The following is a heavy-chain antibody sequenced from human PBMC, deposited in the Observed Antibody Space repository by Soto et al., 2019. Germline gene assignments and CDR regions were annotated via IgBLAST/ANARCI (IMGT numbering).Heavy chain of an antibody. J-gene: IGHJ6*04. CDR1: GGSMSSGGYS. CDR3: ATVPDV. CDR2: VYHNGGT. V-gene: IGHV4-30-2*01. Sequence: QLQLQESGSGLVKPSQTLSLTCAVSGGSMSSGGYSWSWIRQPPGKGLEWIGYVYHNGGTYNNPSLTSRVTISVDTSKDQSSLKLSSVTAADTAVYYSATVPDVWGKGTTVTVSS.